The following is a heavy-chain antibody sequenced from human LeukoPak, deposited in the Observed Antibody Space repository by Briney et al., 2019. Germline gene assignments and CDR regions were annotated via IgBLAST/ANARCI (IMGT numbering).Heavy chain of an antibody. CDR2: INPNSGGT. CDR3: ARDLSTYGDYLYCFDY. J-gene: IGHJ4*02. D-gene: IGHD4-17*01. V-gene: IGHV1-2*02. CDR1: GYTFTGYY. Sequence: ALVKVSCKASGYTFTGYYMHWVRQAPGQGLEWMGWINPNSGGTNYAQKFQGRVTMTRDTSISTAYMELSRLRSDDTAVYYCARDLSTYGDYLYCFDYWGQGTLVTVSS.